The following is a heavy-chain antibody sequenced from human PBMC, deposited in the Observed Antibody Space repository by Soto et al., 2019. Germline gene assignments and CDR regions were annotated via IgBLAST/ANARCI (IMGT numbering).Heavy chain of an antibody. Sequence: QVQLQQWGAGLLKPSETLSLTCAVYGGSFSGYYWSWIRQPPGKGLEWIGEINHSGSTNYNPSLKSRVTISVDTSKNQFSLKLSSVTAADTAVYYCARVGYDIGAFDIWGQGTMVTVSS. CDR3: ARVGYDIGAFDI. J-gene: IGHJ3*02. D-gene: IGHD3-9*01. V-gene: IGHV4-34*01. CDR1: GGSFSGYY. CDR2: INHSGST.